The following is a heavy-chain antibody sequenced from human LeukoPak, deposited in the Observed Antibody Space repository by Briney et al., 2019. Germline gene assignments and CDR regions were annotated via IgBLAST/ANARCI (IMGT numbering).Heavy chain of an antibody. J-gene: IGHJ6*03. D-gene: IGHD3-3*01. CDR2: MNPNNGNT. CDR3: ARALDDYDFWSGHPYYYYYMDV. CDR1: GYTFTSYD. V-gene: IGHV1-8*01. Sequence: ASVKVSCKASGYTFTSYDINWVRQATGQGLEWMGWMNPNNGNTGYAQKFQGRVTMTRDTSISTAYMELSSLRSEDTAVYYCARALDDYDFWSGHPYYYYYMDVWGKGTTVTVSS.